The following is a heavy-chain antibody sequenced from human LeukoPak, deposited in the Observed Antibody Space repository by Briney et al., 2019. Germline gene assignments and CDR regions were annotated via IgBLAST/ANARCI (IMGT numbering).Heavy chain of an antibody. CDR2: TYYRSKWYN. Sequence: SQTLSLTCAISGDSVSSNSAAWNWIRQSPSRGLEWLGRTYYRSKWYNDYAVSVKSQITINPDTSKNQFSLKLSSVTAADTAVYYCASMEWLSIWGQGTLVTVSS. D-gene: IGHD3-3*01. CDR3: ASMEWLSI. CDR1: GDSVSSNSAA. J-gene: IGHJ4*02. V-gene: IGHV6-1*01.